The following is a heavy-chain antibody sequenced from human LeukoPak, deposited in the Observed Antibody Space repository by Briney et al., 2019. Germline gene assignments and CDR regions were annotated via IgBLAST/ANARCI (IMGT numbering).Heavy chain of an antibody. J-gene: IGHJ4*02. V-gene: IGHV1-69*13. CDR3: ARETVDLRGYFDY. D-gene: IGHD5-12*01. CDR1: GGTFSSYA. CDR2: IIPIFGTA. Sequence: SSVKVSCTSSGGTFSSYAISWVRQAPGQGLEWMGGIIPIFGTANYAQKFQGRVTITADESTSTAYMELSSLRSEDTAVYYCARETVDLRGYFDYWGQGTLVTVSS.